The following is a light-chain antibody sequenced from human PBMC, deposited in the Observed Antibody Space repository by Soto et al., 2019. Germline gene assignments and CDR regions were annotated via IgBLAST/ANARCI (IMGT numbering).Light chain of an antibody. J-gene: IGKJ4*01. V-gene: IGKV4-1*01. CDR3: QQYYSTPT. Sequence: DIVMTQSPDSLTVSLGERATINCKSSQSVLYSSNNKNYLAWYQQKPGQTPKLLIYWASTRESVVPDRFSGSGSGTDFTLTISSLQAEDVAVYYCQQYYSTPTFGGGTKVEIK. CDR2: WAS. CDR1: QSVLYSSNNKNY.